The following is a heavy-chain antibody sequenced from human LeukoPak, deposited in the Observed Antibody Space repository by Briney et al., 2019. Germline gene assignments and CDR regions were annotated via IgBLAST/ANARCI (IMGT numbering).Heavy chain of an antibody. CDR1: GYSISSDNY. CDR2: IYHSGST. Sequence: SETLSLTCAVSGYSISSDNYWVWIRQPPGQGLEWTGGIYHSGSTYYNPPLKSRVTMSVDTSKNQFSLNVSSVTAADTAVYYCARDPALTFNWFDPWGQGTLVTVSS. J-gene: IGHJ5*02. V-gene: IGHV4-38-2*02. CDR3: ARDPALTFNWFDP. D-gene: IGHD2-21*02.